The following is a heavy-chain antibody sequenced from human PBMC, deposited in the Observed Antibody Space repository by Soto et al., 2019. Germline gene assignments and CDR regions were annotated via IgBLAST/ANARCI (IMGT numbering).Heavy chain of an antibody. V-gene: IGHV3-9*01. CDR3: ATIGYSSGWFDY. J-gene: IGHJ4*02. D-gene: IGHD6-19*01. Sequence: EVQLVESGGGLVQPGRSLRLSCAASGFTFDDYAMHWVRQAPGKALEWVSGSSWNSGSIGYADSVKGRFTISRDNAKNSPYLQMNSLRAEDTALYYCATIGYSSGWFDYWGQGTLVTVSS. CDR1: GFTFDDYA. CDR2: SSWNSGSI.